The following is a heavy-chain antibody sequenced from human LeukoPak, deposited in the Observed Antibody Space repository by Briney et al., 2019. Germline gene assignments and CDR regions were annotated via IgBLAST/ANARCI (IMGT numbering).Heavy chain of an antibody. V-gene: IGHV4-34*01. CDR2: INHSGST. CDR1: GGSFSGYY. J-gene: IGHJ5*02. Sequence: PSETLYLTCAVYGGSFSGYYWSWIRQPPGKGLEWIGEINHSGSTNYNPSLKSRVAISVDTSKNQFSLKLSSVTAADTAVYYCARGGRLRYFDWLPSNWFDPWGQGTLVTVSS. D-gene: IGHD3-9*01. CDR3: ARGGRLRYFDWLPSNWFDP.